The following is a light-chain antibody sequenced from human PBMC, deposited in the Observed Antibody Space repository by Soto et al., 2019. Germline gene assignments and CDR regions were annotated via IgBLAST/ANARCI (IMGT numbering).Light chain of an antibody. Sequence: QSVLTQPPSASGTPGQRVTISCCGTSSNIGSGSVNWYQQLPGTAPKLLIYNNDQWPSGVPDRFSGSKSGTSASLDISGLQSEDEADYYCASWDVSLNGLYVFGTGTKVTVL. J-gene: IGLJ1*01. CDR2: NND. CDR1: SSNIGSGS. V-gene: IGLV1-44*01. CDR3: ASWDVSLNGLYV.